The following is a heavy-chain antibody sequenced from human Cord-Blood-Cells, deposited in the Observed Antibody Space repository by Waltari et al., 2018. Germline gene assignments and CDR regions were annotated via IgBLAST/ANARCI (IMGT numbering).Heavy chain of an antibody. CDR3: ATVLDYSNYFDY. CDR1: GGSISSSSYY. CDR2: IYYSGST. Sequence: QLQLQESGPGLVKPSETLSLTCTVSGGSISSSSYYWGWIRQPPGKGLEWIGSIYYSGSTSYNPSLKSRVTISVDTSKNQFSLKLSSVTAADTAVYYCATVLDYSNYFDYWGQGTLVTVSS. V-gene: IGHV4-39*01. D-gene: IGHD4-4*01. J-gene: IGHJ4*02.